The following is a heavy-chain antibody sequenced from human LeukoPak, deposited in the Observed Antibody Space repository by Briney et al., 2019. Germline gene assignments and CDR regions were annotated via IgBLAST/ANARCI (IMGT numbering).Heavy chain of an antibody. Sequence: SETLSLTCTVSGGSLIGYYWGWIRQPPGKGLECIGYIHSSEGTAHNASLKSRLTILLDTSKNQFSLTLSSVTAADTAVYYCARHVYGEGMVVWGKGTTVTVSS. CDR2: IHSSEGT. CDR3: ARHVYGEGMVV. V-gene: IGHV4-59*08. D-gene: IGHD4-17*01. CDR1: GGSLIGYY. J-gene: IGHJ6*04.